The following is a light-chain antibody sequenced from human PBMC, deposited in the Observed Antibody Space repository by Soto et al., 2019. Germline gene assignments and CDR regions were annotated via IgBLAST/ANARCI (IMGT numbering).Light chain of an antibody. CDR1: QSVSCSY. J-gene: IGKJ2*01. V-gene: IGKV3-20*01. CDR3: QQSHSTPPT. Sequence: EIVLTQSPGTLSLSPGERATLSCRASQSVSCSYLAWYQQKPGQAPRLLIYGASSRATGIPDRFSGSGSGTDFTLTISRLEPEDFAVYYCQQSHSTPPTFGPGTKLEIK. CDR2: GAS.